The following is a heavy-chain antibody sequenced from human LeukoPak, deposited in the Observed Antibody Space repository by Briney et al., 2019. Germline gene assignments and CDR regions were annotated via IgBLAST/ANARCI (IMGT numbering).Heavy chain of an antibody. Sequence: PGGSLRLSCAASGFTFSSYAMHWVRQPPGKGLEWIGSIYNSGSTYYNPSLKSRVTISVDTSKNQFSLKLSSVTAADTAVYYCARDHDFWSGYNWFDPWGQGTLVTVSS. CDR1: GFTFSSYA. D-gene: IGHD3-3*01. J-gene: IGHJ5*02. CDR2: IYNSGST. V-gene: IGHV4-39*07. CDR3: ARDHDFWSGYNWFDP.